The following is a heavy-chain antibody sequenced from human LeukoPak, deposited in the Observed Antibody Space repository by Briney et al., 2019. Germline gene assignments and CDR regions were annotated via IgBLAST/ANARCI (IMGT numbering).Heavy chain of an antibody. CDR1: GYSISSGYY. CDR2: IYHSGRT. J-gene: IGHJ4*02. Sequence: PSETLSLTCTVSGYSISSGYYWGWIRQPPGKGLEWIGSIYHSGRTFYNPSLKSRVTISVDTSKNQFSLKLTSVTAADTAVYYCATELRHLDYWGQGTLVTVSS. CDR3: ATELRHLDY. V-gene: IGHV4-38-2*02. D-gene: IGHD4-17*01.